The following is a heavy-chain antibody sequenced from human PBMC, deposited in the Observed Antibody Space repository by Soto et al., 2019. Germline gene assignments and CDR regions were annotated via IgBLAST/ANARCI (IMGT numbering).Heavy chain of an antibody. CDR2: ISGSGGST. D-gene: IGHD2-2*01. V-gene: IGHV3-23*01. CDR1: GFTFSSYA. J-gene: IGHJ6*03. Sequence: GGAPRLSCGASGFTFSSYALGWGRQGPGKGLEWGSAISGSGGSTYYADSVKGRFTISRDNSKNTLYLQMNSLRAEDTAVYYCAKAGYCSSATCATRYYYMDVWGKGTTVTVSS. CDR3: AKAGYCSSATCATRYYYMDV.